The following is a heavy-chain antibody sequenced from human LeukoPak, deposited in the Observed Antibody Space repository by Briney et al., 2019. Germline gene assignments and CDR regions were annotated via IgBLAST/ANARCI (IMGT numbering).Heavy chain of an antibody. CDR3: ARDPHSVSLTPAAADFWSGYPPWYFDY. D-gene: IGHD3-3*01. V-gene: IGHV3-21*01. CDR1: GFTFSSYS. Sequence: GGSLRLSCAASGFTFSSYSMNWVRQAPGKGLEWVSSISSSSSYIYFADSVKGRFTISRDNAKNSLYLQMNSLRAEDTAVYYCARDPHSVSLTPAAADFWSGYPPWYFDYWGQGTLVTVSS. J-gene: IGHJ4*02. CDR2: ISSSSSYI.